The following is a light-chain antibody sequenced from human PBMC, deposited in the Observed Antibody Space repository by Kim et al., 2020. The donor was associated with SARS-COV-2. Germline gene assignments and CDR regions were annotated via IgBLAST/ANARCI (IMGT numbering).Light chain of an antibody. V-gene: IGKV3-20*01. CDR2: GAS. CDR3: QQYGSSLYT. Sequence: LSPGKRAPLSCRASQSVSSSYLAWYQQKPGQAPRLLIYGASSRATGIPDRFSGSGSGTDFTLTISRLEPEDFAVYYCQQYGSSLYTFGQGTKLEI. J-gene: IGKJ2*01. CDR1: QSVSSSY.